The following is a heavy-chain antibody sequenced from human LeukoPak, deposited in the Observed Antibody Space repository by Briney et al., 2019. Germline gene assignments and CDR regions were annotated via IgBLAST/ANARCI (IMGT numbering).Heavy chain of an antibody. CDR3: AHISSSWPDY. CDR2: ISGSGGST. Sequence: GGSLRLSCAASGFTFSSYAMSWVRQAPGKGLEWVSAISGSGGSTYYADSVKGRFTISRDNSKNTLYLQMNSLMAEDTAVYYRAHISSSWPDYWGQGTLVTVSS. D-gene: IGHD6-13*01. V-gene: IGHV3-23*01. J-gene: IGHJ4*02. CDR1: GFTFSSYA.